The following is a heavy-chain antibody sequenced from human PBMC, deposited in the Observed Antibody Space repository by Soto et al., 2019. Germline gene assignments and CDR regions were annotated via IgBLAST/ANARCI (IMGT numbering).Heavy chain of an antibody. D-gene: IGHD2-2*01. Sequence: ASVKVSCKASGYTFTSYYMHWVRQAPGKGLEWMGGFDPEDGETIYAQKFQGRVTMTEDTSTDTAYMELSSLRSEDTAVYYCATAKPTDIVVVPAAIYFDYWGQGTLVTVSS. CDR2: FDPEDGET. J-gene: IGHJ4*02. CDR1: GYTFTSYY. CDR3: ATAKPTDIVVVPAAIYFDY. V-gene: IGHV1-24*01.